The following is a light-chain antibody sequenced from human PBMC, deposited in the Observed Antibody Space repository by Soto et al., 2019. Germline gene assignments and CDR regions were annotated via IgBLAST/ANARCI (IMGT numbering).Light chain of an antibody. CDR1: TSNIGAHYD. J-gene: IGLJ1*01. Sequence: QAVVTQPPSVSGAPGQRVTIACTGTTSNIGAHYDVHWYQHIPGTAPKLLIYGYIHRPSGVPDRFSGSKSDTSASLAITGLQAEDEADYYCQSYDSSLSSYVFGPGTKLTVL. V-gene: IGLV1-40*01. CDR2: GYI. CDR3: QSYDSSLSSYV.